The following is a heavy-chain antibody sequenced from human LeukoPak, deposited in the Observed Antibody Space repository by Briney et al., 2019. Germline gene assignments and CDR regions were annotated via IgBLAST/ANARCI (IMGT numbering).Heavy chain of an antibody. D-gene: IGHD1-26*01. CDR2: IYYSGST. V-gene: IGHV4-39*01. CDR1: GGSISSSSYY. J-gene: IGHJ4*02. CDR3: AGGRGYYFDY. Sequence: SETLSLTCTVSGGSISSSSYYWGWIRQPPGKGLEWIGSIYYSGSTYYNPSLKSRVTISVDTSKNQFSLKLSSVTAADTAVYYCAGGRGYYFDYWGQGTLVTVSS.